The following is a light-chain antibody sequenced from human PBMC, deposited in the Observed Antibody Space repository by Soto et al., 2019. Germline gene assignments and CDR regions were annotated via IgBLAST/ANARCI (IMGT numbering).Light chain of an antibody. CDR2: AAS. CDR1: QTIYSY. J-gene: IGKJ3*01. CDR3: QQSYSTPRT. Sequence: DIQMTQSPSSLSASVGARVTITCRASQTIYSYLSWYQQKPGKAPKLLIYAASTLQSGVPSRFSGSGSGTDFTLTISSLQPEDFATYYCQQSYSTPRTFGPGTNVDIK. V-gene: IGKV1-39*01.